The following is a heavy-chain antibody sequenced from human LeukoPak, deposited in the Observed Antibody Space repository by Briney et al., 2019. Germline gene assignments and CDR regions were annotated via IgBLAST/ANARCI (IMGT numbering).Heavy chain of an antibody. Sequence: SETLSLTCTVSGGSFSSYYWSWIRQPAGKGLEWIGRIYTSGSTNYNPSLKSRVTMSVDTSKNQFSLILSSVTAADTAVYYCARGYSGSYYDAFDFWGQGTTVTVSS. CDR3: ARGYSGSYYDAFDF. CDR1: GGSFSSYY. CDR2: IYTSGST. J-gene: IGHJ3*01. V-gene: IGHV4-4*07. D-gene: IGHD1-26*01.